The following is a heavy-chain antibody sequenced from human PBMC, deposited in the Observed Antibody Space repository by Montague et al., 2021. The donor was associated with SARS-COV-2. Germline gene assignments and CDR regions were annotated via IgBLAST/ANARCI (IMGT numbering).Heavy chain of an antibody. Sequence: SLRLSYAASGFTFDDYAMHWVRQAPGEGLEWVSGITWNSGSRGHADSVKGRFTISRDNAKNSLYLQVNSLRAEDTAFYYCAKVRSGSYWGCFDYWGQGTLVTVSS. J-gene: IGHJ4*02. D-gene: IGHD3-10*01. CDR3: AKVRSGSYWGCFDY. V-gene: IGHV3-9*01. CDR1: GFTFDDYA. CDR2: ITWNSGSR.